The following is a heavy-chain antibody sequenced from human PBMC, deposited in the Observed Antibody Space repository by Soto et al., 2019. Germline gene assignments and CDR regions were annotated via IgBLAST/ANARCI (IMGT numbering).Heavy chain of an antibody. Sequence: QVQLQQWGAGLLKPSETLSLRCVANSGSFSGYYWTWLRQTPGKGLEWIGEISHSGSTNYNPSLMSLVTMSADTSKKRFSLRLSSVTAADTALYFCARGYESSRRYLPLLDYWGQGTLVTVSS. J-gene: IGHJ4*02. CDR3: ARGYESSRRYLPLLDY. CDR2: ISHSGST. V-gene: IGHV4-34*01. D-gene: IGHD3-22*01. CDR1: SGSFSGYY.